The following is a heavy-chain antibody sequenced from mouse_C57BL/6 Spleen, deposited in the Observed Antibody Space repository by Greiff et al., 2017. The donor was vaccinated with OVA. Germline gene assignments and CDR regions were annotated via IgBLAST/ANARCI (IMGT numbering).Heavy chain of an antibody. CDR3: ARVDGNYGSWFAY. CDR2: ISYDGSN. J-gene: IGHJ3*01. CDR1: GYSITSGYY. D-gene: IGHD2-1*01. Sequence: DVKLVESGPGLVKPSQSLSLTCSVTGYSITSGYYWNWIRQFPGNKLEWMGYISYDGSNNYNPSLKNRISITRDTSKNQFFLKLNSVTTEDTATYYCARVDGNYGSWFAYWGQGTLVTVSA. V-gene: IGHV3-6*01.